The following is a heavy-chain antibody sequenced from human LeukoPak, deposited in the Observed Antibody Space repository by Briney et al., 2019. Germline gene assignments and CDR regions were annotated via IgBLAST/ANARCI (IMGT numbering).Heavy chain of an antibody. CDR1: GGSISSYY. V-gene: IGHV4-59*08. Sequence: SETLSLTCTVSGGSISSYYWSWIRQPPGKGLEWIGYIYYSGSTNYNPSLKSRVTISVDTSKNQFSLKLSSVTAADTAVYYCARHAPAAAGHFDYWGQGTLVTVSS. CDR2: IYYSGST. D-gene: IGHD6-13*01. J-gene: IGHJ4*02. CDR3: ARHAPAAAGHFDY.